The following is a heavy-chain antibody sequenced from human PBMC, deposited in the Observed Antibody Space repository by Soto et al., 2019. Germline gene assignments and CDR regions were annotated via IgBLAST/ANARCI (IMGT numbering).Heavy chain of an antibody. CDR1: VYALLDYS. Sequence: GWSLRLSCASSVYALLDYSMNWVRQAPGKGLEWVSYAGTSRKYIFYADSVRGRFTISRDDARNSVYLQLNSLRDEDTAVYYCVRDRDWAFDIWGQGTMVTVSS. J-gene: IGHJ3*02. D-gene: IGHD3-9*01. CDR2: AGTSRKYI. V-gene: IGHV3-21*06. CDR3: VRDRDWAFDI.